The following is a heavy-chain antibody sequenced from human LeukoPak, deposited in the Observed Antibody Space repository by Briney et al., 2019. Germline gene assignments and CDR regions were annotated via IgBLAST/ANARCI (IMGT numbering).Heavy chain of an antibody. CDR2: IHNSGTT. V-gene: IGHV4-34*01. CDR3: ARRYYYNLGSFPFDF. J-gene: IGHJ4*02. CDR1: GGPFSGYF. Sequence: SETLSLTRAVSGGPFSGYFWSWIRQSSGKGLEWIGEIHNSGTTNYNPSLNSRITISEDTSKNQFYLNLSSVTAADTAVYYCARRYYYNLGSFPFDFWGQGTLVTVSS. D-gene: IGHD3-10*01.